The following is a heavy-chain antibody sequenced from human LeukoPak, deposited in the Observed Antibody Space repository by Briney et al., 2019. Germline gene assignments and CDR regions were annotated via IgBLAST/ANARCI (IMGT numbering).Heavy chain of an antibody. J-gene: IGHJ4*02. CDR3: ATMSSSWFNY. Sequence: GGSLRLSCAASGFTFSSYGMHWVRQAPGKGLEWVAFIRYDGSNKYYADSVKGRVTISRDNSKNTMNLQMSSLSPEDTAVYYCATMSSSWFNYWGQGTLVTVSS. CDR1: GFTFSSYG. CDR2: IRYDGSNK. D-gene: IGHD6-13*01. V-gene: IGHV3-30*02.